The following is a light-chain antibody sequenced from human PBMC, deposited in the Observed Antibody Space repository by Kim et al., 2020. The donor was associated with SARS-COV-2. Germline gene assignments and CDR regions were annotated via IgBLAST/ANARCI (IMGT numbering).Light chain of an antibody. CDR2: GAS. CDR1: QDIRND. V-gene: IGKV1-17*01. CDR3: LQHNTYPIT. J-gene: IGKJ5*01. Sequence: AYVGDRVTMTCRASQDIRNDLGWYQQKPGRAHKRLIYGASSLQSGVPSRFSGSGPGTEFTLTISSLQPEDFATYFCLQHNTYPITFGQGTRLEIK.